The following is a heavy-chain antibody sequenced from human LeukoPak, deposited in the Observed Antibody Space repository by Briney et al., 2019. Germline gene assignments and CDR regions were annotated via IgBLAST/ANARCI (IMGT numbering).Heavy chain of an antibody. D-gene: IGHD5-12*01. V-gene: IGHV3-11*05. CDR3: ARDSGYSGYSDY. Sequence: GGFLRLSCATSGFTFSSYAMSWIRQAPGKGLEWVSYISSSSSYTDYADSVKGRFTISRDNAKNSLNLQMNSLRAEDTAVYYCARDSGYSGYSDYWGQGTLVTVSS. J-gene: IGHJ4*02. CDR1: GFTFSSYA. CDR2: ISSSSSYT.